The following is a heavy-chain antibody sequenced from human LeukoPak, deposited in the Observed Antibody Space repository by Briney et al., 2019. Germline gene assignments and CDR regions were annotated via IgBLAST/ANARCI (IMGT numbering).Heavy chain of an antibody. J-gene: IGHJ3*01. V-gene: IGHV4-59*13. Sequence: SETLSLTCTVSGGSISSYYWTWIRQPPGKGLEWIGDIYSTGSTNYNPYLKRRVTTSVDTSKNQFSLKLSSVTAADTAVYFCARVRIGETSYDASDVWGLGTMVTVSS. CDR2: IYSTGST. D-gene: IGHD1-26*01. CDR3: ARVRIGETSYDASDV. CDR1: GGSISSYY.